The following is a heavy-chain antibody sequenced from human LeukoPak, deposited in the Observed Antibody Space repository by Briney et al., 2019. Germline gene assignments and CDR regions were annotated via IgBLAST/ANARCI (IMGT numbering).Heavy chain of an antibody. CDR1: GFTFTIRA. V-gene: IGHV3-23*01. D-gene: IGHD1-26*01. CDR3: TKDVQNDVGATDC. Sequence: GGSLRLSCAASGFTFTIRAMTWVRQAPGKGPEWVSTIDRSGERTHYADSVRGRFTISRDNSRNTLYLQMNSLRAEDTAIYYCTKDVQNDVGATDCWGQGTLVTVSS. CDR2: IDRSGERT. J-gene: IGHJ4*02.